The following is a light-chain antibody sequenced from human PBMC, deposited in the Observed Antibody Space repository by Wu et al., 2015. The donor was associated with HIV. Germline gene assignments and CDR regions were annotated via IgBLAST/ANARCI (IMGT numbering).Light chain of an antibody. CDR2: GAS. Sequence: EIVVTQSPATLSLSPGERATLSCRASESVNSNYLAWYQQKPGQAPRLLIFGASSRAAGIPDRISGSGSGTDFALTISRLEPEDFAVYYCQQYGSSPDTFGQGTKLEIK. CDR3: QQYGSSPDT. V-gene: IGKV3-20*01. CDR1: ESVNSNY. J-gene: IGKJ2*01.